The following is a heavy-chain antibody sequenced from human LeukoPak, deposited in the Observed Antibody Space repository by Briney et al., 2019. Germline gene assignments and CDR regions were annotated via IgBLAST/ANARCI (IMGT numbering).Heavy chain of an antibody. J-gene: IGHJ5*02. CDR3: ARDVHGDYGSGWFDP. V-gene: IGHV1-69*05. CDR1: GGTFNNSA. CDR2: IMPLFGTA. D-gene: IGHD4-17*01. Sequence: SAKVSCKTSGGTFNNSAISWVRQAPGQGLGWLGGIMPLFGTAGYAQKFQGRVTITKDESTRTVYLELTSLTSDDTAVYYCARDVHGDYGSGWFDPWGQGTLVSVSS.